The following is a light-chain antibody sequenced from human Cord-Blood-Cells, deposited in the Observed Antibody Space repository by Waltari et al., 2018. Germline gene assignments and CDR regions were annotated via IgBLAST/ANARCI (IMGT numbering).Light chain of an antibody. J-gene: IGLJ2*01. Sequence: QSALTQPPSVSGSPGQSVTISCTGTSSDVGSYNRVSWYQQPPGTAPKRMIYEVSNRPSGVPGRFSGSKSGNTASLTISGLQAEDEADYYCSSYTSSSTLVFGGGTKLTVL. CDR3: SSYTSSSTLV. CDR1: SSDVGSYNR. CDR2: EVS. V-gene: IGLV2-18*02.